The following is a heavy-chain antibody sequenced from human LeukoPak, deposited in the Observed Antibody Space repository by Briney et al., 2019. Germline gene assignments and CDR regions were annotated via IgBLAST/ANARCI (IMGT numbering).Heavy chain of an antibody. CDR3: AGGRLSSSWLRAFDI. V-gene: IGHV1-69*06. D-gene: IGHD6-13*01. CDR1: GYTFTSYG. J-gene: IGHJ3*02. CDR2: IIPIFGTA. Sequence: GASVKVSCKASGYTFTSYGISWVRQAPGQGLEWMGGIIPIFGTANYAQKFQGRVTITADKSTSTAYMELSSLRSEDTAVYYCAGGRLSSSWLRAFDIWGQGTMVTVSS.